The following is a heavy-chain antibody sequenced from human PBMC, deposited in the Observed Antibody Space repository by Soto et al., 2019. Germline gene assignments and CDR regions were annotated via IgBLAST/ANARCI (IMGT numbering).Heavy chain of an antibody. D-gene: IGHD6-6*01. CDR1: GFTFSSYA. V-gene: IGHV3-30-3*01. CDR2: ISYDGSNK. Sequence: PGGSLRLSCAASGFTFSSYAMHWVRQAPGKGLEWVAVISYDGSNKYYADSVKGRFTISRDNSKNTLYLQMNSLRAEDTAVYYCARDRAARDEGNDAFDIWGQGTMVTVSS. J-gene: IGHJ3*02. CDR3: ARDRAARDEGNDAFDI.